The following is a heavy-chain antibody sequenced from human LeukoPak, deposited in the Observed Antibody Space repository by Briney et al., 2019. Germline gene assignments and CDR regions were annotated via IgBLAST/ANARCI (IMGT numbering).Heavy chain of an antibody. Sequence: SETLSLTCAVYGGSFSGYYWSWIRQPPGKGLEWIGEINHSGSTNYNPSLKSRVTISVDTSKNQFSLKLSSVTAADTAVYYCARGRGYGGNSPPGYWGQGTLATVSS. CDR3: ARGRGYGGNSPPGY. J-gene: IGHJ4*02. V-gene: IGHV4-34*01. D-gene: IGHD4-23*01. CDR2: INHSGST. CDR1: GGSFSGYY.